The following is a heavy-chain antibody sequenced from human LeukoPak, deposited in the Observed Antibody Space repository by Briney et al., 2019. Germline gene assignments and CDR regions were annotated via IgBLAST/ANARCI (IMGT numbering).Heavy chain of an antibody. D-gene: IGHD2-15*01. J-gene: IGHJ4*02. CDR3: ARVGYCSGGSCYSEPRIDY. Sequence: SEALSLTCTASGGSISSYYWSWIRQPPGKGLEWIGYIYYSGSTNYNPSLKSRVTISVDTSKNQFSLKLSSVTAADTAVYYCARVGYCSGGSCYSEPRIDYWGQGTLVTVSS. CDR2: IYYSGST. CDR1: GGSISSYY. V-gene: IGHV4-59*01.